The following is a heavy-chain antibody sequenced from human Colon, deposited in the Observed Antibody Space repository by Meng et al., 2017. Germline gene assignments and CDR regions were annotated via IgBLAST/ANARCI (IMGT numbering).Heavy chain of an antibody. CDR1: GGSISSGDYY. J-gene: IGHJ2*01. V-gene: IGHV4-30-4*01. D-gene: IGHD3-22*01. CDR3: ARGYYDSSGYGYWYFDL. CDR2: IYYSGST. Sequence: QVQLQESGPGLVSPSQTLSLTCTGSGGSISSGDYYWSWIRQPPGKGLEWIGYIYYSGSTYYNPSLKSRVTISVDTSKNQFSLKLSSVTAADTAVYYCARGYYDSSGYGYWYFDLWGRGTLVIVSS.